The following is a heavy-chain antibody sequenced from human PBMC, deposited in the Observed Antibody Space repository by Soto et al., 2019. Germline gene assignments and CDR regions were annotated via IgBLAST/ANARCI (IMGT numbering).Heavy chain of an antibody. D-gene: IGHD6-13*01. CDR2: IIPILGIA. CDR3: ARSEARFGYSSRGGDWFDP. V-gene: IGHV1-69*02. J-gene: IGHJ5*02. Sequence: QVQLVQSGAEVKKPGSSVKVSCKASGGTFSSYTISWVRQAPGQGLEWMGRIIPILGIANYAQKFQGRVTIPADKSTSKAYMGLSSLRSEDTAVYYCARSEARFGYSSRGGDWFDPWGQGTLVTVSS. CDR1: GGTFSSYT.